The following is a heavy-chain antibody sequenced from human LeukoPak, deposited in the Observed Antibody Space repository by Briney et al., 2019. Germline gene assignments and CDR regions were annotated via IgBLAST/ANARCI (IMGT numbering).Heavy chain of an antibody. CDR2: IIPIFGTA. V-gene: IGHV1-69*13. CDR1: GYSFTSYG. D-gene: IGHD1-26*01. J-gene: IGHJ4*02. Sequence: GASVNVSCKASGYSFTSYGISWVRQAPGQGLEWMGGIIPIFGTANYAQKFQGRVTITADESTSTAYMELSSLRSEDTAVYYCASGRYKDYFDYWGQGTLVTVSS. CDR3: ASGRYKDYFDY.